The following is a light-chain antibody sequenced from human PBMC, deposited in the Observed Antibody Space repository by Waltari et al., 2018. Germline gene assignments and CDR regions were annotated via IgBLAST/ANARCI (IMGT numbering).Light chain of an antibody. CDR1: SYNIGDNY. CDR3: AAWDDSLSGWV. CDR2: RNN. V-gene: IGLV1-47*01. Sequence: QSVLTQLPSASGTPGQGVTISCSGSSYNIGDNYVYWYQQFPGTSPKLLIHRNNQRPSGVPDRFSGSKSGTSAFLVISGLRSEDEADYHCAAWDDSLSGWVFGGGTKVTVL. J-gene: IGLJ3*02.